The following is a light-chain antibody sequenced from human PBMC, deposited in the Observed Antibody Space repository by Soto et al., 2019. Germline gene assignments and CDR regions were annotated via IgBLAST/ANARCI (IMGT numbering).Light chain of an antibody. V-gene: IGKV3-20*01. CDR3: QRYGLSPPFS. CDR1: QSLSRNY. Sequence: EVVLTQSPGTLSLSPGERASLSCRASQSLSRNYVAWYQQRVGQAPRLLIYATSSRATGIPDRFRGSGSGADFSLTIARREPEGFAVYYCQRYGLSPPFSFGPGTKVEIK. J-gene: IGKJ3*01. CDR2: ATS.